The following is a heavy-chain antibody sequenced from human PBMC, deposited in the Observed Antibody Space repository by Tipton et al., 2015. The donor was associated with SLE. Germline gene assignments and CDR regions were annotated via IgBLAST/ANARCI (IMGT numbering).Heavy chain of an antibody. D-gene: IGHD3-3*01. V-gene: IGHV3-30-3*01. Sequence: SLRLSCAASGFTFSSYAMHWVRQAPGKGLEWVAVISYDGSNKYYADSVKGRFTISRDNAKNSLYLQMNSLRAEDTAVYYCARAFQNFWNRDYYGMDVWGQGTTVTVSS. CDR2: ISYDGSNK. J-gene: IGHJ6*02. CDR3: ARAFQNFWNRDYYGMDV. CDR1: GFTFSSYA.